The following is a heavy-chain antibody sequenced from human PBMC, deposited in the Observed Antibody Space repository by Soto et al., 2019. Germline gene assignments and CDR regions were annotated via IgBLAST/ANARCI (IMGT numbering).Heavy chain of an antibody. CDR1: GGSISSYY. CDR3: ARVGRGESEYYYMHV. Sequence: SETLSLTCTVSGGSISSYYWSWIRQPPGKGLEWIGYNYYSGSTNYNPSLKSRVTISVDTSKNQFSLKLSSVTAADTAVYYCARVGRGESEYYYMHVWGKGTTVTVSS. D-gene: IGHD3-16*01. J-gene: IGHJ6*03. V-gene: IGHV4-59*01. CDR2: NYYSGST.